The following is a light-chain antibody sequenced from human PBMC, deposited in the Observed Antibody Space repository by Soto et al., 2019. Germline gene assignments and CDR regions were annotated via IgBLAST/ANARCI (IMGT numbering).Light chain of an antibody. J-gene: IGLJ1*01. CDR1: SSNIGSNT. Sequence: QSVLTQPPSASGTPGQRVTISCSGSSSNIGSNTVNWYQQLPGTAPKLLIYSNNQRPSGVPDRFSGSKSGTSASLAISGLQSEDEADYDCAAWDDSLIYVFGTGTKVTVL. CDR3: AAWDDSLIYV. V-gene: IGLV1-44*01. CDR2: SNN.